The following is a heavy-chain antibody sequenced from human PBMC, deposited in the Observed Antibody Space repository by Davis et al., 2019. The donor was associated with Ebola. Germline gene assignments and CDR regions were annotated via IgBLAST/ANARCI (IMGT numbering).Heavy chain of an antibody. CDR2: TYYRSKWYH. V-gene: IGHV6-1*01. J-gene: IGHJ6*02. CDR3: ARDPQGYCTGGVCYYYYGMDV. CDR1: GDSVSRYSAA. Sequence: SQTLSLTCATSGDSVSRYSAAWNWIRQSPSRGLEWLGRTYYRSKWYHDSAVSVKSRITINPDTSKNQFSLQLNSVTPEDTAVYYCARDPQGYCTGGVCYYYYGMDVWGQGTTVTVSS. D-gene: IGHD2-8*02.